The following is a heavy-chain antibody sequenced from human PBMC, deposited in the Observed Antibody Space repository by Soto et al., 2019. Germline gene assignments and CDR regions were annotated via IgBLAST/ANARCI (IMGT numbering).Heavy chain of an antibody. CDR2: IYYDVNNK. CDR3: VRDRYSSSPGGRLDQ. V-gene: IGHV3-30*19. Sequence: QVQLVESGGGVVQPGRSLRLSCAASGFIFSNYAMHWVRQAPGKGLEWVAVIYYDVNNKDYTDSVKGRFTISRDNSKNTLYLQMNSLRAADTAVYYCVRDRYSSSPGGRLDQWGQGTLVTVSS. CDR1: GFIFSNYA. D-gene: IGHD6-6*01. J-gene: IGHJ4*02.